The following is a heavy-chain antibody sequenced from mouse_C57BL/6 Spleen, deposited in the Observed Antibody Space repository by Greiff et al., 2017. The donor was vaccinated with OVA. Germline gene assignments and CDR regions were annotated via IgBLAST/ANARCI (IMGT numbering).Heavy chain of an antibody. V-gene: IGHV3-6*01. D-gene: IGHD1-1*01. CDR1: GYSITSGYY. CDR3: ARDLYYGSSMAWLAY. CDR2: IRYDGSN. J-gene: IGHJ3*01. Sequence: EVQRVESGPGLVKPSQSLSLTCSVTGYSITSGYYWNWIRQFPGNKLEWMGYIRYDGSNNYNPSLKNRISITRDTSKNQSFLKLNSVTTEDTATYYCARDLYYGSSMAWLAYWGQGTLVTVSA.